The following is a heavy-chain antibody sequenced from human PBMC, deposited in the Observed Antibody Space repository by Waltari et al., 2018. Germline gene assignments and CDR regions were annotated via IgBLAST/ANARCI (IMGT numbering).Heavy chain of an antibody. J-gene: IGHJ4*02. D-gene: IGHD6-13*01. CDR2: IYSGGST. CDR1: GFTFSSYA. V-gene: IGHV3-23*03. CDR3: ANSIAAAGTGY. Sequence: EVQLLESGGGLVQPGGSLRLSCAASGFTFSSYAMSWVRQAPGKGLEWVSVIYSGGSTYYADSVKGRFTISRDNSKNTLYLQMNSLRAEDTAVYYCANSIAAAGTGYWGQGTLVTVSS.